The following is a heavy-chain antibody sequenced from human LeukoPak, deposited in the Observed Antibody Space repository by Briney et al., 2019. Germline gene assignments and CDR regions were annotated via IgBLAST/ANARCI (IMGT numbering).Heavy chain of an antibody. CDR2: ISWNSGSI. Sequence: GGSLRLSCAASGFTFDEYAMHWVRQAPGKGLEWVSGISWNSGSIGYADSVKGRFTISRDNAKNSLYLQMNSLRAEDTALYYCVKGHRDSSFDYWGQGTLVTVSS. CDR1: GFTFDEYA. J-gene: IGHJ4*02. V-gene: IGHV3-9*01. CDR3: VKGHRDSSFDY. D-gene: IGHD3-22*01.